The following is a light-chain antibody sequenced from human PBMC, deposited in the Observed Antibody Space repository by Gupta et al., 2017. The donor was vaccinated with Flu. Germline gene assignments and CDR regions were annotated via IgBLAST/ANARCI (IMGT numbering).Light chain of an antibody. CDR3: MQGAHWPRA. J-gene: IGKJ1*01. CDR1: QGLVYSDGNTY. Sequence: VTPGQAAAIACMSSQGLVYSDGNTYLHWFQQRPGQSPRRLMYLVTNRDSGVPDRFSGSGSGTDFTLKISRVEAEDVGVYFCMQGAHWPRAFGQGTKLEIK. CDR2: LVT. V-gene: IGKV2-30*01.